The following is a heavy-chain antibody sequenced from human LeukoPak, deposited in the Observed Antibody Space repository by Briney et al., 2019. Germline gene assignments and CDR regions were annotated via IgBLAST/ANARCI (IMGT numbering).Heavy chain of an antibody. J-gene: IGHJ2*01. V-gene: IGHV3-23*01. CDR3: AKEAYYYDSSLGWYFDL. CDR1: GFTFSTYS. Sequence: GRSLRLSCAASGFTFSTYSMNWVRQAPGKGLEWVSSISGSGGRTHYADSVKGRFTISRDNSKNTLYLQMNSLRAEDTAVYYCAKEAYYYDSSLGWYFDLWGRGTLVTVSS. D-gene: IGHD3-22*01. CDR2: ISGSGGRT.